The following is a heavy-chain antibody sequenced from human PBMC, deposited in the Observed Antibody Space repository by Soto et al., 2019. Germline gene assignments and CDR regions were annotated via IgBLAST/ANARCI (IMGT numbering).Heavy chain of an antibody. V-gene: IGHV4-30-2*05. CDR3: ARRYGYYFDY. Sequence: SETLSLTCAVSGGSISSGGYSWSWIRQPPGKGLEWIGYIYHSGSTYYNPSLKSRVTISVDTSKNQFSLKLSSVTAADTVVYYCARRYGYYFDYWGQGTLVTVSS. D-gene: IGHD3-9*01. J-gene: IGHJ4*02. CDR2: IYHSGST. CDR1: GGSISSGGYS.